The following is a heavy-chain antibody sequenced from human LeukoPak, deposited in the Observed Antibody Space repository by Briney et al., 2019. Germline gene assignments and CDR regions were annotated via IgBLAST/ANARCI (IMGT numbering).Heavy chain of an antibody. CDR2: INGYGSST. V-gene: IGHV3-74*01. CDR1: GFTFVSYW. J-gene: IGHJ4*02. CDR3: ARDAPGNTALDY. Sequence: GGSLRLSCAASGFTFVSYWMHWVCQAPGKGLVWVSRINGYGSSTDFADSVKGRFTISRDNAKNTLYLQMNSLRAEDTAVYYCARDAPGNTALDYWGQGTLVTVSS. D-gene: IGHD5-18*01.